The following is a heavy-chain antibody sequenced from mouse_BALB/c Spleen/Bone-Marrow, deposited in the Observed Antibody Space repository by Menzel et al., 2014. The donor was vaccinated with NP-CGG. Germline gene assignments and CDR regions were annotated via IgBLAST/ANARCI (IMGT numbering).Heavy chain of an antibody. CDR1: GYTFSNYW. CDR2: IYPGNSDT. Sequence: EVHLVESGTVLARPGAAVKMSCKASGYTFSNYWMHWVKRGPGQGLEWIGTIYPGNSDTTYNQKFKGKATLTAVTSTSTAYMELSGLTNEDSAVYYCTTLARNKFDYWGQGTTLTVSS. D-gene: IGHD3-1*01. J-gene: IGHJ2*01. V-gene: IGHV1-5*01. CDR3: TTLARNKFDY.